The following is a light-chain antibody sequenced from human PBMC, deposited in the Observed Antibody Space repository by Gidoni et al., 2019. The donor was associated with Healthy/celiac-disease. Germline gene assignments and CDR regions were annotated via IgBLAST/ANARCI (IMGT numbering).Light chain of an antibody. J-gene: IGKJ4*01. Sequence: DIVMTQPPDSLAVSLGERATINCKSGHSVLYSSNNKNYLVWYQQKPGQPPKLLIYWASTRESGVPDRFSGSGSGTDFTLTISSLQAEDVAVYYCQQYYSTPLTFGGGTKVEIK. CDR2: WAS. CDR3: QQYYSTPLT. V-gene: IGKV4-1*01. CDR1: HSVLYSSNNKNY.